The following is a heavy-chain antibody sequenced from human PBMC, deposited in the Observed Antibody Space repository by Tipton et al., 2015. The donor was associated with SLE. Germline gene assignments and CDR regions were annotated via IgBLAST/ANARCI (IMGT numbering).Heavy chain of an antibody. CDR3: ARAGLATSYYYYMDV. CDR1: PGSMNSHDDY. CDR2: ITQSGNT. J-gene: IGHJ6*03. V-gene: IGHV4-39*07. D-gene: IGHD5-12*01. Sequence: GLVKPSETLSLNCSVSPGSMNSHDDYWGWIRQTPEKGLEWIGEITQSGNTKYNPSLKSRVTMSVDTSKNQFSLKLSSVTAADTAVYYCARAGLATSYYYYMDVWGKGTTVTVSS.